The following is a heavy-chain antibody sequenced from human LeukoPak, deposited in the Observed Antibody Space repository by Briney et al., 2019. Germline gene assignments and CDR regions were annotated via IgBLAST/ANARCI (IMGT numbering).Heavy chain of an antibody. J-gene: IGHJ6*02. D-gene: IGHD3-3*01. Sequence: PSGTLCLTCAASGGSISGYYLSWIRQPPGKGPEWIGYINYGGSTNYNPSLKSRVTMSLDTSKIQFSLKLTSVTTADTAVYFCARVTFWSGYSPGYYYYMDVWGQGTTVTVSS. CDR1: GGSISGYY. V-gene: IGHV4-59*01. CDR2: INYGGST. CDR3: ARVTFWSGYSPGYYYYMDV.